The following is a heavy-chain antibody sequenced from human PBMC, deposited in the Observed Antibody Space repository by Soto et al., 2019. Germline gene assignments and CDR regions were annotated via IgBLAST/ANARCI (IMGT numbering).Heavy chain of an antibody. CDR1: GGSISSSSYY. J-gene: IGHJ5*02. CDR3: ARMGDFWSGPGELDP. CDR2: VYYNGFT. D-gene: IGHD3-3*01. V-gene: IGHV4-39*01. Sequence: SETLSLTCTVSGGSISSSSYYWAWNRQSPGKGLEWIGSVYYNGFTYYNPSLKSRVTISVDTSRNQFSLKLTSVTAADTAVYYCARMGDFWSGPGELDPWGQGTLVTVSS.